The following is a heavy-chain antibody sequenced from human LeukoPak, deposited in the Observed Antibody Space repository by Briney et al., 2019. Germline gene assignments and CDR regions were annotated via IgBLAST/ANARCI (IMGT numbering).Heavy chain of an antibody. J-gene: IGHJ4*02. CDR3: ARGSANYYDSSGYYYLSLDY. CDR2: VNTDGSST. D-gene: IGHD3-22*01. V-gene: IGHV3-74*01. CDR1: GFTFSTYW. Sequence: GGSLRLSCAASGFTFSTYWMHWVRQTPGKGLVWVSRVNTDGSSTTYADSVKGRFTISRDNSKNTLYLQMNSLRAEDTTLYYSARGSANYYDSSGYYYLSLDYWGQGTLVTVSS.